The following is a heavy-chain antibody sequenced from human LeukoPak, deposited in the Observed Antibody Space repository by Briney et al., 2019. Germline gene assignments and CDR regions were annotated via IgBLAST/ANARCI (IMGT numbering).Heavy chain of an antibody. CDR1: GGSISSYY. Sequence: SETLSLTCTVSGGSISSYYWSWIRQPPGKGLEWIGYIYYSGSTNYNPSLKSRVTMSVDTSKNQFSLNLSSVTAADSAVYYCARARGRLLLIDYWGQGTTVTVSS. D-gene: IGHD2-15*01. J-gene: IGHJ4*03. CDR3: ARARGRLLLIDY. CDR2: IYYSGST. V-gene: IGHV4-59*12.